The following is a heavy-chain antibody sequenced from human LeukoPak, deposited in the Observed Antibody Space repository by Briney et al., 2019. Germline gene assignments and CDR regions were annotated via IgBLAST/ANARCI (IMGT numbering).Heavy chain of an antibody. V-gene: IGHV4-34*01. J-gene: IGHJ5*02. CDR3: ARGHSPPYYDFWSGYYCWFDP. CDR1: GGPFSGYY. Sequence: SETLSLTCAVYGGPFSGYYWSWIRQPPGKGLEWIGEINHSGSTNYNPSLKSRVTISVDTSKNQFSLKLSSVTAADTAVYYCARGHSPPYYDFWSGYYCWFDPWGQGTLVTVSS. CDR2: INHSGST. D-gene: IGHD3-3*01.